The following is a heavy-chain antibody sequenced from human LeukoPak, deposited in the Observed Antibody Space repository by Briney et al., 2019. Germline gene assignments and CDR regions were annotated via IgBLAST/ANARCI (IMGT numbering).Heavy chain of an antibody. CDR1: EFTVRRNY. V-gene: IGHV3-53*01. J-gene: IGHJ4*02. CDR3: TRDQMNY. CDR2: IFRKGDT. D-gene: IGHD5-24*01. Sequence: GGSLRLSCTASEFTVRRNYMLCVRQAPGKGLECVSLIFRKGDTHYADSVKGRFTISRDTSKNTVSLQMNSLRVEDTAMYYCTRDQMNYWGQGTLVTVSS.